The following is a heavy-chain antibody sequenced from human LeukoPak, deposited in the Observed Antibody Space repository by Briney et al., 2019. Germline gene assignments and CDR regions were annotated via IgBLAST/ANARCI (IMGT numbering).Heavy chain of an antibody. CDR1: GGSISNYF. V-gene: IGHV4-59*01. Sequence: SETLSLTCTVSGGSISNYFWIWIRQPPGKGLEWIGYIYYSGNTNSNPSLRSQVTISVDTSKNQFSLKLRSVTAADTAVYYCAGAREFSSSSGRAYYFDFWGQGTLVTVSS. D-gene: IGHD6-6*01. CDR2: IYYSGNT. J-gene: IGHJ4*02. CDR3: AGAREFSSSSGRAYYFDF.